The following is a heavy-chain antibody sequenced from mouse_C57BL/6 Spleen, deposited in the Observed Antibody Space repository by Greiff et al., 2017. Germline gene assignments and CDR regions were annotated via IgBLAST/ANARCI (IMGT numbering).Heavy chain of an antibody. D-gene: IGHD2-10*01. CDR2: IRLKSDNYAT. J-gene: IGHJ2*01. CDR1: GFTFSNYW. CDR3: PMAYRGYFDY. Sequence: EVQLVESGGGLVQPGGSMKLSCVASGFTFSNYWMNWVRQSPEKGLEWVAQIRLKSDNYATHYAESVKGRFTISRDDSKSSVYLQMNNLRAEDTGIYYCPMAYRGYFDYWGQGTTLTVSS. V-gene: IGHV6-3*01.